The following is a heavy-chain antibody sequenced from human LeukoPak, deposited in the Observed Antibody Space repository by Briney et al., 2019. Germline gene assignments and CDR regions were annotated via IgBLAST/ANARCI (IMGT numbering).Heavy chain of an antibody. CDR2: ISYDGSNK. V-gene: IGHV3-30*03. CDR1: GFIFSSYG. Sequence: GGSLRLSCAASGFIFSSYGMHWVRQAPGKGLEWVAVISYDGSNKKYADSVKGRFTISRDNAKNSLFLQMNSLRAEDTAVYYCARIAGSFQNWGQGTLVTVSS. D-gene: IGHD6-13*01. CDR3: ARIAGSFQN. J-gene: IGHJ1*01.